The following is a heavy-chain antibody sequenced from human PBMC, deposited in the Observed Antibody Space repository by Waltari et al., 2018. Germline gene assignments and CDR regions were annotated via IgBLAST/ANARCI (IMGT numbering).Heavy chain of an antibody. CDR1: GGSISSSSYY. Sequence: QLQLQESGPGLVKPSETLSLTCTVSGGSISSSSYYWGWIRQPPGKGLEWIGSSYYSGSTYYNPSLKSRVTISVDTSKNQFSLKLSSVTAADTAVYYCARGLGSSGWYEGALNYWGQGTLVTVSS. CDR3: ARGLGSSGWYEGALNY. D-gene: IGHD6-19*01. J-gene: IGHJ4*02. CDR2: SYYSGST. V-gene: IGHV4-39*07.